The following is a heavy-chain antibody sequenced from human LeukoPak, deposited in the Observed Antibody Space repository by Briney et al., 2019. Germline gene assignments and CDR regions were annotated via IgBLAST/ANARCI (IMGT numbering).Heavy chain of an antibody. V-gene: IGHV3-21*01. CDR3: ARDPYSGAYGADYYYFMDV. CDR1: GFTFSSYS. J-gene: IGHJ6*03. D-gene: IGHD1-26*01. Sequence: GGSLRLSCAASGFTFSSYSMNWVRQAPGKGLEWVASITSTSTYMFYADSVRGRFTISRDNAANSLFLQMDSLRGEDTAVYYCARDPYSGAYGADYYYFMDVWGRGTTVTVSS. CDR2: ITSTSTYM.